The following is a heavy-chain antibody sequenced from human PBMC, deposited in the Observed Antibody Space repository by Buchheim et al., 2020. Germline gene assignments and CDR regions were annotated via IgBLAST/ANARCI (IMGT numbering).Heavy chain of an antibody. J-gene: IGHJ6*02. V-gene: IGHV7-4-1*02. Sequence: QVQVVQSGSELKKPGASVKVSCKASGYNFYSHAMNWVRQAPGQGLEWMGWIDTNTGNPTYAQGFTGRFVFSLDTSVSTAYLQITSLRPEDTAVYYCARNSTSWTDYYNYSMDVWGQGTT. D-gene: IGHD6-13*01. CDR2: IDTNTGNP. CDR1: GYNFYSHA. CDR3: ARNSTSWTDYYNYSMDV.